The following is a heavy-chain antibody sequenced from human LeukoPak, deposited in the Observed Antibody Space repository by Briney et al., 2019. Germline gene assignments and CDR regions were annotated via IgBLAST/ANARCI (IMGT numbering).Heavy chain of an antibody. Sequence: GGSLRLSCAASGFTLSNYWMGWVRQAPAKGLEWVANTRPDGSDKNYVDSVRGRLTTSTDNAPNSPYLQMNSLRAENPGVYYCGRWGVTPGLDRWGQGTLVTVSS. D-gene: IGHD4-23*01. J-gene: IGHJ5*02. CDR1: GFTLSNYW. CDR2: TRPDGSDK. V-gene: IGHV3-7*01. CDR3: GRWGVTPGLDR.